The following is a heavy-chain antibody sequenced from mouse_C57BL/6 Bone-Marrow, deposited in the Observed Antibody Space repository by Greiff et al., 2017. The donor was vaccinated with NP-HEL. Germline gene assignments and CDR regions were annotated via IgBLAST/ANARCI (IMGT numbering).Heavy chain of an antibody. CDR2: ISYDGSN. CDR3: ARGGDYYGSSSNWDEDYYAMDY. V-gene: IGHV3-6*01. D-gene: IGHD1-1*01. CDR1: GYSITSGYY. Sequence: ESGPGLVKPSQSLSLTCSVTGYSITSGYYWNWIRQFPGNKLEWMGYISYDGSNNYNPSLKNRISITRDTSKNQFFLKLNSVTTEDTATYYCARGGDYYGSSSNWDEDYYAMDYWGQGTSVTVSS. J-gene: IGHJ4*01.